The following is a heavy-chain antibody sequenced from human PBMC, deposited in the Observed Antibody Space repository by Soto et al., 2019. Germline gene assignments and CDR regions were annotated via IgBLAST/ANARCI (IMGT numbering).Heavy chain of an antibody. CDR1: GYTFTSYG. V-gene: IGHV1-18*01. J-gene: IGHJ4*02. CDR3: EREDPPILN. CDR2: ISAYNGNT. Sequence: QVQLVQSGAEVKKPGASVKVSCKASGYTFTSYGISWVRQAPGQGLEWMGWISAYNGNTKYAQKLQGRVSMTTDTPTNTAYMKLRSLRSDEKDVYNCEREDPPILNWGQGTLVTVSS.